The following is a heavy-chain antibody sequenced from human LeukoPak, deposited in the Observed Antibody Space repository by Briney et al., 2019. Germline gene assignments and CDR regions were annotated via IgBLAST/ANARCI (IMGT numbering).Heavy chain of an antibody. D-gene: IGHD6-13*01. V-gene: IGHV1-2*06. CDR3: ASWAAGTRGGDFDY. J-gene: IGHJ4*02. Sequence: ASAKVSCKASGYTFTGYYMHWVRQAPGQGLEWMGRINPNSGGTNYAQRFQGRVTMTRDTSISTAYMELSRLRSDDTAVYYCASWAAGTRGGDFDYWGQGTLVTVSS. CDR2: INPNSGGT. CDR1: GYTFTGYY.